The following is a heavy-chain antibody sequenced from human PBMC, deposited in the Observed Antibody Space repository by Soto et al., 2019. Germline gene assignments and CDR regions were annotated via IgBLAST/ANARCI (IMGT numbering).Heavy chain of an antibody. D-gene: IGHD6-13*01. V-gene: IGHV1-2*02. CDR2: INPNSGGT. Sequence: ASVKVSCKASGYTFTGYYMHWVRQAPGQGLEWMGWINPNSGGTNYAQKFQGRVTMTRDTSISTAYMELSRLRSDDTAVYYCASGDRSSRSFGSYYGMDVWGQGTTVTVSS. CDR3: ASGDRSSRSFGSYYGMDV. J-gene: IGHJ6*02. CDR1: GYTFTGYY.